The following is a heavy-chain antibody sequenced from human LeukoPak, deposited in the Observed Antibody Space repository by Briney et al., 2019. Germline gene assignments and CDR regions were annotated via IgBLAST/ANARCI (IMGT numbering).Heavy chain of an antibody. D-gene: IGHD4-17*01. CDR2: IYHSGNN. V-gene: IGHV4-59*11. J-gene: IGHJ6*03. CDR3: ARARDYGDYMDV. CDR1: GGSINSHY. Sequence: SETLSLTCTVSGGSINSHYWSWSRQPPGKGLEWIGCIYHSGNNNYNPSMMSRVNISLETNKKQFSLHLKSVTAADTAIYYRARARDYGDYMDVWGKGTTVSVSS.